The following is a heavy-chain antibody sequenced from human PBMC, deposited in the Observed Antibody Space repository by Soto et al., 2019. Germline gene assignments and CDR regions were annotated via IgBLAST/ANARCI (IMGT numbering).Heavy chain of an antibody. D-gene: IGHD1-26*01. J-gene: IGHJ4*02. CDR3: ARASWVGTENYY. CDR1: GGSITGSY. Sequence: QVQLQESGPGLVKPSETLSLTCTVSGGSITGSYWSWIRQPPGKGLEWIGHIYYSGSPNYNPSLKSRVTLSVDTSKKQFSLKLSSVTAADTAVYYCARASWVGTENYYWGQGTLVTVSS. V-gene: IGHV4-59*01. CDR2: IYYSGSP.